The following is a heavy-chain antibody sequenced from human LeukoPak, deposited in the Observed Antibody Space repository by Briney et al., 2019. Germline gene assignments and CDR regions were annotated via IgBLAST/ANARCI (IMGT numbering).Heavy chain of an antibody. CDR2: ISSSGRYI. CDR3: ARVGRSYYDSSGYSYFGY. D-gene: IGHD3-22*01. J-gene: IGHJ4*02. V-gene: IGHV3-21*06. Sequence: TGGSLRLSCAASGFTFSSYYMNWVRQAPGKGLEWVSSISSSGRYIHYADSVKGRFTISRDNAKNSLYLQLNSLRVEDTAVYYCARVGRSYYDSSGYSYFGYWGQGTLLSVSS. CDR1: GFTFSSYY.